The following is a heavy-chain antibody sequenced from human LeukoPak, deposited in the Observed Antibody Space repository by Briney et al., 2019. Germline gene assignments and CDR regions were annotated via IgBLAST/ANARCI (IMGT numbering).Heavy chain of an antibody. CDR1: GYTFTGYY. Sequence: GASVKVSCKASGYTFTGYYMHWVRQAPGQGLEWMGRINPNSGGTNYAQKFQGRVTMTRDTSISTAYMELSRLRSDDTAVYYCARDWDYYDSSGYSYWGLGTLVTVSS. CDR2: INPNSGGT. J-gene: IGHJ4*02. D-gene: IGHD3-22*01. V-gene: IGHV1-2*06. CDR3: ARDWDYYDSSGYSY.